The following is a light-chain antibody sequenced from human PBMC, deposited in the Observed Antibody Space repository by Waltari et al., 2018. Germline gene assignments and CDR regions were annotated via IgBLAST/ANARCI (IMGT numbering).Light chain of an antibody. CDR1: QSTDTN. J-gene: IGKJ5*01. CDR3: QQYNRWPPIT. V-gene: IGKV3-15*01. CDR2: DAS. Sequence: EVVMTQSPDTLSVSPGGRATASCRDSQSTDTNLAWYQQRRGQAPRLLIFDASTRATSISGRFSGSGSGTEFTLTISSLQSDDSAVYYCQQYNRWPPITFGQGTRLEIK.